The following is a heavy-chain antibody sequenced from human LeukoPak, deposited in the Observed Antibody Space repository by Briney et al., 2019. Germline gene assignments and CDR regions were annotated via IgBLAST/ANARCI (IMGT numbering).Heavy chain of an antibody. CDR1: GYTFTSYG. V-gene: IGHV1-18*01. CDR2: ISAYNGNT. J-gene: IGHJ4*02. D-gene: IGHD2-15*01. Sequence: GASVKVSCKASGYTFTSYGISWVRQAPGQGLEWMGWISAYNGNTNYAQKLQGRVSMNTDRSTRTAYMEVRRRRADDRAVYYCARKPSLPEPCGGSCFFDFWGQGTLVTVSS. CDR3: ARKPSLPEPCGGSCFFDF.